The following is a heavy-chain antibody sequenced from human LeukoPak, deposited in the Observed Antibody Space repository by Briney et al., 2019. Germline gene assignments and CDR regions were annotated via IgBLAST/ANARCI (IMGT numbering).Heavy chain of an antibody. D-gene: IGHD5-18*01. J-gene: IGHJ4*02. CDR2: IKQEGSEK. CDR1: GFTFSSYW. CDR3: ARGGYSYGSYYFDY. Sequence: PGGSLRLSCAASGFTFSSYWMSWVRQAPGKGLEWVANIKQEGSEKQYVDSVNGRFTISRDNAKNSLDLQMNSLTAEDTAVYYCARGGYSYGSYYFDYWGQGTLVTVSS. V-gene: IGHV3-7*01.